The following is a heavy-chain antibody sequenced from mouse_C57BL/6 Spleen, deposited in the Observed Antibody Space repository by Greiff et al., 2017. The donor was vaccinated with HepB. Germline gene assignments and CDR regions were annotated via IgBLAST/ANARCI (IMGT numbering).Heavy chain of an antibody. D-gene: IGHD2-2*01. Sequence: EVMLVESGGGLVKPGGSLKLSCAASGFTFSSYAMSWVRQTPEKRLEWVATISDGGSYTYYPDNVKGRFTITRDNAKNNLYLQLSHLKSEDTAMYYCARAMVTGWYFDVWGTGTTLTVSS. CDR1: GFTFSSYA. V-gene: IGHV5-4*03. CDR2: ISDGGSYT. J-gene: IGHJ1*03. CDR3: ARAMVTGWYFDV.